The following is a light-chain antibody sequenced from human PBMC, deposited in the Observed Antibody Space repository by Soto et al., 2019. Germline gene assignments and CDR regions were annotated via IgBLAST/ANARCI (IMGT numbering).Light chain of an antibody. CDR1: QSISANY. J-gene: IGKJ1*01. V-gene: IGKV3-20*01. Sequence: EIVLTQSPGTLSLSPGERATLSCRASQSISANYLAWYQQKPGQAPRLLIYGVSIRATGIPDRFAGSGSGPDFTLTISRLEPEDFAVYYCHQYGVSPKTFGQGTTVALK. CDR3: HQYGVSPKT. CDR2: GVS.